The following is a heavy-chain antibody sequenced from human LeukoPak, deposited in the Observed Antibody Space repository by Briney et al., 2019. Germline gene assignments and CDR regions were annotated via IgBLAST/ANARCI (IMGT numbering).Heavy chain of an antibody. D-gene: IGHD3-10*01. CDR1: GFTFSSYG. CDR3: ARGITEIGY. V-gene: IGHV3-30*03. CDR2: ISYDGSHK. J-gene: IGHJ4*02. Sequence: GRSLRLSCAASGFTFSSYGMHWVRQAPGKGLEWVTVISYDGSHKYYADSVKGRFTISRDNAKNSLYLQMNSLRAEDTAVYYCARGITEIGYWGQGTLVTVSS.